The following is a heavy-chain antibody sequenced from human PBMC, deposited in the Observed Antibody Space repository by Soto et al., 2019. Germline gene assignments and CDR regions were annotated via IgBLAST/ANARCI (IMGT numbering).Heavy chain of an antibody. J-gene: IGHJ5*02. Sequence: SETLSLTCAVSGGSIRSPDCWGWVRQTPEKGLEWIGGIYHSGTTNYNPSLKSRVTISVDKSNNQFSLKLCSVTAADTAVYYCARVTSVLGYEGAYVGSWFETWGQGTLVT. CDR3: ARVTSVLGYEGAYVGSWFET. CDR1: GGSIRSPDC. V-gene: IGHV4-4*02. CDR2: IYHSGTT. D-gene: IGHD5-12*01.